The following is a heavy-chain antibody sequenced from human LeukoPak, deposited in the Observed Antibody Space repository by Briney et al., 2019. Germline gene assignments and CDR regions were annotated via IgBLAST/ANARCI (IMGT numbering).Heavy chain of an antibody. CDR3: ARGPGYSYGYGEYYYFYAMDV. D-gene: IGHD5-18*01. CDR1: GGSFSGYY. J-gene: IGHJ6*02. V-gene: IGHV4-34*01. Sequence: SETLSLTCGVYGGSFSGYYWSWIRQPPGKGLGWIGEINHGGSSNDNPSLKGRVTISVDTSKNQFSLKVSSVTAADTAVYYRARGPGYSYGYGEYYYFYAMDVWGQGTTVTVSS. CDR2: INHGGSS.